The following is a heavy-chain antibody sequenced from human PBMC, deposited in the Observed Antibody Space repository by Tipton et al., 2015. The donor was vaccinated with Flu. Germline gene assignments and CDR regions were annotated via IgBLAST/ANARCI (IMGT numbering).Heavy chain of an antibody. J-gene: IGHJ3*02. CDR2: VNHSRP. D-gene: IGHD4-17*01. Sequence: TLSLTCAVYGGSLRGSFWSWIRQPSGKGLEWIGEVNHSRPNPSLKSRVTISIDRSKNQFSLRLSSVTAADTAMYYCARGDYGDYDHEADGFDIWGQGTLVTVSA. V-gene: IGHV4-34*01. CDR1: GGSLRGSF. CDR3: ARGDYGDYDHEADGFDI.